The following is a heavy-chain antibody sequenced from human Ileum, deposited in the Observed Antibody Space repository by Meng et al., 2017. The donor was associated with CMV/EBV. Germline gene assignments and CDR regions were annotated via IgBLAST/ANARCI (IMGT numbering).Heavy chain of an antibody. CDR2: ISSGSTHI. V-gene: IGHV3-21*01. CDR1: GFTFSSFS. CDR3: ARGYCSTTTCMGGY. D-gene: IGHD2-2*01. Sequence: GGSLRLSCAASGFTFSSFSMNWVRQAPGKGLEWVSSISSGSTHIYYADSVRGRFTISRDNAKNSLYLQMNSLRAEDTAVYYCARGYCSTTTCMGGYWGQGTLVTVSS. J-gene: IGHJ4*02.